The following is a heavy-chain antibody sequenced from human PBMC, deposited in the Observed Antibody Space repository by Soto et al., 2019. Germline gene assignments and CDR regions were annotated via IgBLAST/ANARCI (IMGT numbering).Heavy chain of an antibody. V-gene: IGHV1-18*04. CDR1: GYTFTNYG. Sequence: QGQLVQSGAEAKKPGASVKVSCTASGYTFTNYGITWVRQAPGQGLEWMGWISTYSGHTKYSQKFQGRVTMTKDTSTTTAYMEVRSLRSDDTAVYYGAGAIGSTGHCDYWGQGTLVSVSS. CDR2: ISTYSGHT. J-gene: IGHJ4*02. CDR3: AGAIGSTGHCDY. D-gene: IGHD2-2*01.